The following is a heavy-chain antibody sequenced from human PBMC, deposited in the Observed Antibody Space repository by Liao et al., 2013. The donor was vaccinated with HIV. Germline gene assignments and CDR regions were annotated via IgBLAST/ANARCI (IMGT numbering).Heavy chain of an antibody. CDR2: IYTSGST. Sequence: QVQLQESGPGLVKSSETLSLTCIVSGGSMNSYYWSWIRQPAGKGLEWIGRIYTSGSTNYNPSLKSRVTMSVDTSKNQFSLKLSSVTAADTAVYYCARDGAGWDYSYMDVWGKGTTVTVSS. D-gene: IGHD6-19*01. CDR3: ARDGAGWDYSYMDV. V-gene: IGHV4-4*07. J-gene: IGHJ6*03. CDR1: GGSMNSYY.